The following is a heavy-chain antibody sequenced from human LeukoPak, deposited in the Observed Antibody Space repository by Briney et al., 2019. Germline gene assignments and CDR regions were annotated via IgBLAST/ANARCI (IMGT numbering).Heavy chain of an antibody. D-gene: IGHD3-9*01. CDR1: GDTFTAYY. J-gene: IGHJ4*02. V-gene: IGHV1-2*06. Sequence: ASVKVSCKASGDTFTAYYMHWVRQAPGQGLEWMGRINPNNGGTNYAQKFQGRVTMTRDTSISTAYMDLSRLRSDDTAVYYCARDNYDISTGYHDFNYWGQGTLVTVSS. CDR3: ARDNYDISTGYHDFNY. CDR2: INPNNGGT.